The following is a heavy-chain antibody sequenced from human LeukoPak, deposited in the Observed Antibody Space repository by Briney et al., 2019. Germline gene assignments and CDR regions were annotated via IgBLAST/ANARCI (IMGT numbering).Heavy chain of an antibody. V-gene: IGHV3-30*18. CDR3: ANRRGTQVLGNNIDI. J-gene: IGHJ3*02. CDR1: GFTFSSYG. Sequence: GGSLRLSCAASGFTFSSYGMHWVRQAPGKGLEWVAVISYDGSNKYYADSVKGRFTISRDNSKNTLYLQMNSLRPEDTAVYYCANRRGTQVLGNNIDIWGQGTLVTVSS. CDR2: ISYDGSNK. D-gene: IGHD1-1*01.